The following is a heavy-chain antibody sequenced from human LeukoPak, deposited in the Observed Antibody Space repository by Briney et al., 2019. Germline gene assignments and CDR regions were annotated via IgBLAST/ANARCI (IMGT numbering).Heavy chain of an antibody. D-gene: IGHD5-24*01. CDR2: IIPIFGTA. CDR3: ATRGGKMATITGYFDY. V-gene: IGHV1-69*13. J-gene: IGHJ4*02. Sequence: ASVKVSCKASGGTFSSYAISWVRQAPGQGLEWMGGIIPIFGTANYAQKFQGRVTITADESTSTAYMELSSLRSEDTAVYYCATRGGKMATITGYFDYWGQGTLVTVSS. CDR1: GGTFSSYA.